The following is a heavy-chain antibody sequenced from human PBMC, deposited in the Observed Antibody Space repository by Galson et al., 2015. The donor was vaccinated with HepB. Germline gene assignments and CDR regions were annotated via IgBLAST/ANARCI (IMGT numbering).Heavy chain of an antibody. CDR1: GGSISSSSYY. Sequence: SETLSLTCTVSGGSISSSSYYWGWIRQPPGKGLEWIGSIYYSGSTYYNPSLKSRVTISVDTSKNQFSLKLSSVTAADTAVYYCARRVGKYSGSSGAFDIWGQGTMVTVSS. CDR2: IYYSGST. J-gene: IGHJ3*02. D-gene: IGHD1-26*01. CDR3: ARRVGKYSGSSGAFDI. V-gene: IGHV4-39*01.